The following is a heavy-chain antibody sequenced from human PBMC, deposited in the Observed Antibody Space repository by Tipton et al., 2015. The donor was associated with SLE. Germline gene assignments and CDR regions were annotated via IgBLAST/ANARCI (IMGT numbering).Heavy chain of an antibody. CDR1: GYTFTSYD. J-gene: IGHJ4*02. V-gene: IGHV1-8*02. CDR3: ARGYERTGRTCAY. D-gene: IGHD1/OR15-1a*01. Sequence: QLVQSGSELKKPGASVKVSCTASGYTFTSYDINWVRQAAGQGLEWMGWMNPNSGNTGYAQKFQGRVTMTRNTAVSTAYMELSSLRSEDTAVYYCARGYERTGRTCAYWGQGILVTVSS. CDR2: MNPNSGNT.